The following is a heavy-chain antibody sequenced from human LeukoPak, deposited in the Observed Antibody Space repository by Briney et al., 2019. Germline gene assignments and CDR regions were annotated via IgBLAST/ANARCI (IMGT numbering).Heavy chain of an antibody. D-gene: IGHD3-9*01. J-gene: IGHJ4*02. Sequence: GGSPRLSCAASGFTFSSYWMSWVRQAPGKGLEWVAIIKQDGSEKYFLDSVKGRFSISRDNAKNSLYLHMNSLRAEDTAVYYCARVAVGDILTGYGDYWGQGTLVTVSS. V-gene: IGHV3-7*01. CDR1: GFTFSSYW. CDR3: ARVAVGDILTGYGDY. CDR2: IKQDGSEK.